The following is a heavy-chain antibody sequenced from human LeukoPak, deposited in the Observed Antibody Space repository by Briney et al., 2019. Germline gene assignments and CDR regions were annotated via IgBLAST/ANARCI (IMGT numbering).Heavy chain of an antibody. Sequence: GGSLRLSCAVSGFTFEDYAMPWVRQAPGKGLEWVSGISWNSGNIGYADSVKGRFTISRDNAKNSLYLQMNSLRAEDTALYYCAKGLYSYGYSLIDYWGQGTLVTVSS. J-gene: IGHJ4*02. CDR3: AKGLYSYGYSLIDY. D-gene: IGHD5-18*01. CDR2: ISWNSGNI. CDR1: GFTFEDYA. V-gene: IGHV3-9*01.